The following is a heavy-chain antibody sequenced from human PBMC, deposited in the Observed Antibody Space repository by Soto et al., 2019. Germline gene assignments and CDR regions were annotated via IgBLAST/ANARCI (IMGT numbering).Heavy chain of an antibody. CDR1: GGSVSGSYYY. D-gene: IGHD1-20*01. CDR3: ASSQKGYNWNYFDH. J-gene: IGHJ4*02. Sequence: SETLSLTCAVSGGSVSGSYYYWAWLRQSPGKGPEWIGSVFYTGFTSYNPSLESRVSVSVDTSKNQFPLKVSAVTAADTAVYYCASSQKGYNWNYFDHWGQGALVTVSS. CDR2: VFYTGFT. V-gene: IGHV4-39*01.